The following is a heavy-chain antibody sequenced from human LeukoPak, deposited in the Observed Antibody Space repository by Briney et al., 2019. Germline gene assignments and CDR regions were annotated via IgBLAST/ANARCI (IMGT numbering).Heavy chain of an antibody. Sequence: GGSLRLSCAASGFTFSSYGMHWVRQAPGKGLEWVAVISYDGSNKYYADSVKGRFTISRDNAKNSLYLQMNSLRVEDTAVYYCARHSGSGSYSPPDWGQGTLVTVSS. CDR2: ISYDGSNK. CDR1: GFTFSSYG. D-gene: IGHD3-10*01. CDR3: ARHSGSGSYSPPD. J-gene: IGHJ4*02. V-gene: IGHV3-30*03.